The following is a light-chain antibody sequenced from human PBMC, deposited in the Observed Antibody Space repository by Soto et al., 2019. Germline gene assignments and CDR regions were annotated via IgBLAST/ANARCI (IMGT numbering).Light chain of an antibody. V-gene: IGKV1-39*01. CDR2: GAS. CDR1: QSIRIY. J-gene: IGKJ4*01. CDR3: QESYSAPQFT. Sequence: DIQMTQSPTSLSGSVGDRVTITCRASQSIRIYLNWYHQKPGKAPKLLIYGASTLQSGVPSRFSSSGSGTEFTLTISSLQPEDFATYYCQESYSAPQFTFGGGTKVDIK.